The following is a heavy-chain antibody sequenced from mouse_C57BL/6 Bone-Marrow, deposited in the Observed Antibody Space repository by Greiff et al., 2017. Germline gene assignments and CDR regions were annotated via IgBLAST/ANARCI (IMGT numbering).Heavy chain of an antibody. CDR2: ISDGGSYT. V-gene: IGHV5-4*01. J-gene: IGHJ3*01. D-gene: IGHD1-1*01. Sequence: EVMLVESGGGLVKPGGSLKLSCAASGFTFSSYAMSWVRQTPEKRLEWVATISDGGSYTYYPDNVKGRFTISRDNAKNNLYLQMSHLKSEDTAMYYCARDSSYYYGSSGAAWFAYWGQGTLVTVSA. CDR3: ARDSSYYYGSSGAAWFAY. CDR1: GFTFSSYA.